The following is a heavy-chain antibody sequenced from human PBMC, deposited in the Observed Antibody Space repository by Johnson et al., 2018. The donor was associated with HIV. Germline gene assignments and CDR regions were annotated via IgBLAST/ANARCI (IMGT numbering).Heavy chain of an antibody. Sequence: VQLVESGGGVVQPGRSLRLSCAASGFTFSSYAMHWVRQAPGKGLDWVAVISYDGSNKYYADSVKGRFTISRDNSKNTLYLQMNSLRAEDTAVYYCARDRGITFGGVIGRGAFDIWGQGTMVTVSS. CDR2: ISYDGSNK. V-gene: IGHV3-30-3*01. CDR3: ARDRGITFGGVIGRGAFDI. CDR1: GFTFSSYA. J-gene: IGHJ3*02. D-gene: IGHD3-16*02.